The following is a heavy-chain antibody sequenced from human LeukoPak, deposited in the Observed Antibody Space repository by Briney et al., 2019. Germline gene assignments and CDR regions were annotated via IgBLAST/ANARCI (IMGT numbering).Heavy chain of an antibody. D-gene: IGHD2-2*01. CDR3: ARDGCSSTSCSEGFQY. CDR1: GFTFSSYA. V-gene: IGHV3-30*04. Sequence: GGSLRLSCAAAGFTFSSYAMHWVRQAPGKGLDWVAVISYDGSYKNYADSVKGRFTISRDNSRNTVYLQVNSLRPEDTAVYYCARDGCSSTSCSEGFQYWGQGTLVTVSS. J-gene: IGHJ1*01. CDR2: ISYDGSYK.